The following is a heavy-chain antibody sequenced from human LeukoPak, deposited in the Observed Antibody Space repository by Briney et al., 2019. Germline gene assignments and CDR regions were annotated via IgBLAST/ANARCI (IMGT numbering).Heavy chain of an antibody. CDR2: ISGSTSYM. Sequence: GGSLRLSCAASGFSFSSYNINWVRQAPGKGLEWVSSISGSTSYMFYADSVKGRFTISRDNTKNTLYLQMNSLRAEDTALYYCARGQEYYYDSSAYSKFDYWGQGTLVTVSS. J-gene: IGHJ4*02. D-gene: IGHD3-22*01. V-gene: IGHV3-21*01. CDR3: ARGQEYYYDSSAYSKFDY. CDR1: GFSFSSYN.